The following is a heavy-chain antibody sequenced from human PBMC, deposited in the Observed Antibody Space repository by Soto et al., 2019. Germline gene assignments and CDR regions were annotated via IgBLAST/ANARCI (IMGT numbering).Heavy chain of an antibody. CDR1: GYTFTSYA. D-gene: IGHD3-10*01. CDR2: INADNGNT. CDR3: ASSRTYVSGIGDY. V-gene: IGHV1-3*01. Sequence: GASVKVSCKASGYTFTSYAMHWVRQAPGLRLEWMGWINADNGNTKYSQKFQGRVSITRDTSASTAYMELRSLRSEDTAVYYCASSRTYVSGIGDYWGQGTLVTVSS. J-gene: IGHJ4*02.